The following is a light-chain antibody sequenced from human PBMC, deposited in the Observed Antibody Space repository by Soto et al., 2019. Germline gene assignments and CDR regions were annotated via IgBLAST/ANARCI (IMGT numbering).Light chain of an antibody. J-gene: IGKJ5*01. CDR1: QTIASRY. V-gene: IGKV3-20*01. CDR2: RTF. Sequence: EIVLTQSPGTLSLSPGERATLSCRASQTIASRYLPWYQHQPGQAPRLFIYRTFARAPGIPDRFSGGGSGTDFTLTISRLEREDFPVYYCQQYDTSPPTFGQWTRLHIK. CDR3: QQYDTSPPT.